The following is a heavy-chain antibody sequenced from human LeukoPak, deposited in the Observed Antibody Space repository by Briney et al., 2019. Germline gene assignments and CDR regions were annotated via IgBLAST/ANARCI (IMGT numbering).Heavy chain of an antibody. CDR2: ISGSGGST. Sequence: GGSLRLSCAASGFTFSSYAMSWVRQAPGKGLEWVSAISGSGGSTYYADSVKGRFTISRDNSKNTLYLQMNSLRAEDTAVYYCAKDLSRYYYDSSGYSAYFGYWGQGTLVTVSS. CDR3: AKDLSRYYYDSSGYSAYFGY. J-gene: IGHJ4*02. V-gene: IGHV3-23*01. D-gene: IGHD3-22*01. CDR1: GFTFSSYA.